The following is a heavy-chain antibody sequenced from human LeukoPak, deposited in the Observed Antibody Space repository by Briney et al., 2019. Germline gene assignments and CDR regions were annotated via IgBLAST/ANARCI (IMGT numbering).Heavy chain of an antibody. J-gene: IGHJ4*02. CDR2: FDPEDGET. V-gene: IGHV1-24*01. Sequence: SVKVSCKVSGCTLTELSMHWVRQAPGKGLEWMGGFDPEDGETIYAQKFQGRVTMTEDTSTDTAYMELSSLRSEDTAVYYCATRGLPSSSWSLFDYWGQGTLVTVSS. CDR1: GCTLTELS. CDR3: ATRGLPSSSWSLFDY. D-gene: IGHD6-13*01.